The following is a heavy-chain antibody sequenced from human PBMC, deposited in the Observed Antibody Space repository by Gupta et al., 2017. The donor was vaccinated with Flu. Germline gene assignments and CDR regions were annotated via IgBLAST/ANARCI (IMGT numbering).Heavy chain of an antibody. CDR2: ISYDGSNK. V-gene: IGHV3-30*18. J-gene: IGHJ4*02. CDR1: GFTFSSYG. D-gene: IGHD6-6*01. Sequence: QVQLVESGGGVVQPGRSLRLSCAASGFTFSSYGMHWVRQAPGTGLEWVAVISYDGSNKYYADSVKGRFTISRDNSKNTLYLQMNSLRAEDTAVYYCAKDADSSSSMDYWGQGTLVTVSS. CDR3: AKDADSSSSMDY.